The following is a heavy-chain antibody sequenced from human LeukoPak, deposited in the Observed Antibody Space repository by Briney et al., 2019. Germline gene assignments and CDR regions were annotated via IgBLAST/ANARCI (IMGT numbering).Heavy chain of an antibody. Sequence: SETLSLTCAVYGGSFSGYYWSWIRQPPGKGLEWIGEINHSGSTNDNPSLKSRVTISVDTSKSQFSLKLSSVTAADTAVYYCARSKVPATGNWFDPWGQGTLVTVSS. D-gene: IGHD2-21*02. J-gene: IGHJ5*02. CDR3: ARSKVPATGNWFDP. V-gene: IGHV4-34*01. CDR1: GGSFSGYY. CDR2: INHSGST.